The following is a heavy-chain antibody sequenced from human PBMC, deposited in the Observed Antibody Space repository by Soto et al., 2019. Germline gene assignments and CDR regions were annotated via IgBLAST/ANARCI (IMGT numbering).Heavy chain of an antibody. D-gene: IGHD4-17*01. J-gene: IGHJ6*02. Sequence: QVHLQQWGAGLLKPSETLSLTCAVFGGSFSDNYWSWVRQTPGTGLEWLGEIHQSGATNYNPSLKSRLALAVDTSEKQVCLKMTSVVAADTAVYYCASARWGVWGQGTTVTVSS. V-gene: IGHV4-34*01. CDR1: GGSFSDNY. CDR2: IHQSGAT. CDR3: ASARWGV.